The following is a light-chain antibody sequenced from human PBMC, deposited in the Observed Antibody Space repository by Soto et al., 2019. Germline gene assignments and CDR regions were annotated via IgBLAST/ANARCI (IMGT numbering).Light chain of an antibody. CDR2: AAS. Sequence: DIQMTQSPSSLSASVGDRVTITCRASQDIGNSLAWYRQKPGKVPNLLIYAASHVQSGVPSRFSGSGSGTYFTLTISSLQPEDVATYYCQKYNSAPRTFGPGTKVDIK. J-gene: IGKJ3*01. CDR1: QDIGNS. V-gene: IGKV1-27*01. CDR3: QKYNSAPRT.